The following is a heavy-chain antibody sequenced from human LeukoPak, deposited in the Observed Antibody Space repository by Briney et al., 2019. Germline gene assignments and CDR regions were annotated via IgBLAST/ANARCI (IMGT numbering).Heavy chain of an antibody. D-gene: IGHD1-1*01. J-gene: IGHJ4*02. CDR2: VNSDGTRT. CDR3: AAARDWNPGLFDY. CDR1: EISFSSSW. Sequence: PAGGSLRLSCAASEISFSSSWMHWVRQGPGKGLVWVSRVNSDGTRTNYADSVKGRFAISRDNAKNMLYLQMNSLRAEDTAVYYCAAARDWNPGLFDYWGQGTLVTVSS. V-gene: IGHV3-74*01.